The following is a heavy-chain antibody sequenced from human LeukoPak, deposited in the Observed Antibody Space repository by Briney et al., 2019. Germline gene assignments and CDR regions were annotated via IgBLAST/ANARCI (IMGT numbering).Heavy chain of an antibody. V-gene: IGHV3-49*04. CDR3: TRDRWGGGYISRGMDV. D-gene: IGHD5-12*01. CDR1: EFTFGDYA. Sequence: GGSLRLSCTASEFTFGDYAISWARQAPGKGLEWLGFIRSKDNDGTTDYAASVKGRFIISRDDSKSVAYLEMNDLKIEDTAVYYCTRDRWGGGYISRGMDVWGKGTTATISS. J-gene: IGHJ6*04. CDR2: IRSKDNDGTT.